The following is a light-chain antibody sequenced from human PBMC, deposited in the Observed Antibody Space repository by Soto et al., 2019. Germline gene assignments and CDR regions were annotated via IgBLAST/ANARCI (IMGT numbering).Light chain of an antibody. CDR2: EVS. Sequence: QSVLTQPASVSGSPGQSITISCTGTSSDVGGYNYVSWYQQHPGKAPKLMISEVSNRPSGLSNRFSGSKSGNTASLTISGLQAEDEADYYCSSYTSSSTPHVFGTGTKLTVL. V-gene: IGLV2-14*01. CDR1: SSDVGGYNY. CDR3: SSYTSSSTPHV. J-gene: IGLJ1*01.